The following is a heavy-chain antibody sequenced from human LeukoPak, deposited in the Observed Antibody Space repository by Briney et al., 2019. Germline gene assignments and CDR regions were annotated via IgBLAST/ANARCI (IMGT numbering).Heavy chain of an antibody. Sequence: GGSLRLSWAGSGFTFNNYAMHWVRQAPGKGLEGMGAISYDGNSEHSADPVKGRFTISRDNSKNTVYLQMNRLRAEDTAVYYCAKGHIDGDGYYYFNYWGQGTLVTVSS. CDR1: GFTFNNYA. J-gene: IGHJ4*02. D-gene: IGHD2-21*01. V-gene: IGHV3-30*18. CDR2: ISYDGNSE. CDR3: AKGHIDGDGYYYFNY.